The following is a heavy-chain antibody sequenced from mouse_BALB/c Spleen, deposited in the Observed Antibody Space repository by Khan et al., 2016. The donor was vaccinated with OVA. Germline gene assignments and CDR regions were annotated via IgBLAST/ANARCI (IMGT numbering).Heavy chain of an antibody. CDR3: APVGTYYVSVVF. D-gene: IGHD1-1*01. CDR2: IYPFNAAT. CDR1: GYTFTSYV. V-gene: IGHV1S136*01. J-gene: IGHJ3*01. Sequence: VQLQQSGPEVIKPGASVKLSCKASGYTFTSYVMHWVKQKPGQGLEWIGYIYPFNAATHYNEKFNGKVTLTSDKSSSTAYMELSSLTSEDSAVYYRAPVGTYYVSVVFWGQGTLGTVLA.